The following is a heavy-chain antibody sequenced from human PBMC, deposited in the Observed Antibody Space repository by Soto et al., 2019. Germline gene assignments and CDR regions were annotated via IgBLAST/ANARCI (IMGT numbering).Heavy chain of an antibody. CDR2: IYYSGST. J-gene: IGHJ4*02. Sequence: PSETLSLTCTVSGGSISSYYWSWIRQPPGKGLEWIGYIYYSGSTNYNPSLKSRVTISVDTSKNQFSLKLSSVTAADTAVYYCARTQYYYDSSGCYYPGFFDYWGQGTLVTVSS. D-gene: IGHD3-22*01. CDR3: ARTQYYYDSSGCYYPGFFDY. CDR1: GGSISSYY. V-gene: IGHV4-59*01.